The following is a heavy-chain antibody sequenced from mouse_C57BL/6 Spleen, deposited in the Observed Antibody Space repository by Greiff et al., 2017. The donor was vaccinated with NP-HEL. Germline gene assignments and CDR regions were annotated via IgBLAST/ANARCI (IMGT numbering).Heavy chain of an antibody. CDR3: ATIVTTVFDY. D-gene: IGHD2-5*01. J-gene: IGHJ2*01. CDR1: GFTFSDYG. Sequence: EVQVVESGGGLVKPGGSLKLSCAASGFTFSDYGMHWVRQAPEKGLEWVAYISSGSSTIYYADTVKGRFTISRDNAKNTLSLQMTSLRSEDTAMYYCATIVTTVFDYWGQGTTLTVSS. CDR2: ISSGSSTI. V-gene: IGHV5-17*01.